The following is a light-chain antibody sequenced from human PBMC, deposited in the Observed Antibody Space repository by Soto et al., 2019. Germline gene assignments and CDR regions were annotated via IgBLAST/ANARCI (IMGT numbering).Light chain of an antibody. CDR3: QQYGSSPWT. J-gene: IGKJ1*01. CDR2: AAS. V-gene: IGKV3-20*01. CDR1: QSVSSSN. Sequence: DIVSTQSPDTLSLSPGERATLSCRASQSVSSSNFAWYQQKPAQAPRLLIYAASIRATDFPARFSGSGSGTDFTLTISRLEPEDFAVYYCQQYGSSPWTFGQGTKVDIK.